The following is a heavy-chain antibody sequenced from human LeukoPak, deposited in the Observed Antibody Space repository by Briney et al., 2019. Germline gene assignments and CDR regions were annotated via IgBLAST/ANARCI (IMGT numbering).Heavy chain of an antibody. V-gene: IGHV4-61*02. Sequence: SETLSLTCTVSGGSISSGSYYGSWIRQPAGKGLEWIGRIYTSGSTNYNPSLKSRVTISVDTPKNQFSLKLSSVTAADTAVYYCARRFDPWGQGTLVTVSS. CDR2: IYTSGST. CDR1: GGSISSGSYY. CDR3: ARRFDP. J-gene: IGHJ5*02.